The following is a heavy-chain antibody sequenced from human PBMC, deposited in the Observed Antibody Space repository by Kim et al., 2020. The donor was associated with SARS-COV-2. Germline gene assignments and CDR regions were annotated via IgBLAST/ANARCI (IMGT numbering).Heavy chain of an antibody. CDR3: ARARPYSSFYYYYGMDD. V-gene: IGHV4-34*01. Sequence: SETLSHTCAVYGGSFSGYYWSWIRQPPGKGLEWIGEINHSGSTNYNPSLKSRVTISVDTSKNQFSLKLSSVTAANTAGYYCARARPYSSFYYYYGMDDWG. D-gene: IGHD6-19*01. CDR1: GGSFSGYY. J-gene: IGHJ6*01. CDR2: INHSGST.